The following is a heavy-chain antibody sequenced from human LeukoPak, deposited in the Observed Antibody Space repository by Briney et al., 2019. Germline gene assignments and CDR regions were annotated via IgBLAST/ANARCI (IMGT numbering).Heavy chain of an antibody. D-gene: IGHD2-15*01. CDR1: GFNFSIYA. CDR2: ISGSGGGT. J-gene: IGHJ4*02. V-gene: IGHV3-23*01. Sequence: PGGSLRLPCAASGFNFSIYAMTWVRQAPGKGLEWVSAISGSGGGTYYAASVKGRFTISRDDSKNTVYLQMNSLRAEDTAIYYCAKSRSAVVAPSNYWGQGTLVTVSP. CDR3: AKSRSAVVAPSNY.